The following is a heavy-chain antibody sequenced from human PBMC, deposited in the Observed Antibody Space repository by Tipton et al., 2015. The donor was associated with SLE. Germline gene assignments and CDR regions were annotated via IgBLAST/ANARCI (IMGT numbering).Heavy chain of an antibody. J-gene: IGHJ4*02. D-gene: IGHD6-19*01. CDR3: ARDGLIAVAGFDY. Sequence: TLSLTCTVSGGSISSYYWSWIRQPPGKGLEWIGYIYYTGITNYNPSLKSRLTMSVDTSKNQFSLKLSSVTAADTAVYYCARDGLIAVAGFDYWGQGTLVTVSS. V-gene: IGHV4-59*12. CDR1: GGSISSYY. CDR2: IYYTGIT.